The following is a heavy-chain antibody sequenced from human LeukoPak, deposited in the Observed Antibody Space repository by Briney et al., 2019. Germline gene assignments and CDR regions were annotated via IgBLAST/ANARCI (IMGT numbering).Heavy chain of an antibody. CDR1: GYTFTGYF. Sequence: GASVKVSCKASGYTFTGYFMHWVRQAPGQGLEWMGWINPNSGGTNYAQKFQGWVTMTRDTSISTAYMELSRLRSDDTAVYYCARSGSWQYYFDYWGQGTLVTVSS. J-gene: IGHJ4*02. D-gene: IGHD5-12*01. V-gene: IGHV1-2*04. CDR2: INPNSGGT. CDR3: ARSGSWQYYFDY.